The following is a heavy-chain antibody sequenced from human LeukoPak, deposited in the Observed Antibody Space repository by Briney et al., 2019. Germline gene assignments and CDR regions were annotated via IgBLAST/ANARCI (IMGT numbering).Heavy chain of an antibody. Sequence: KPGGSLRLSCAASGFTFSSYAMHWVRQAPGKGLEWVAVISYDGSNEYYADSVKGRFTISRDNAKNSLYLQMNSLRAEDTAVYYCARAHYDFHYYGMDVWGQGTTVTVSS. CDR2: ISYDGSNE. J-gene: IGHJ6*02. V-gene: IGHV3-30*04. CDR3: ARAHYDFHYYGMDV. D-gene: IGHD3-3*01. CDR1: GFTFSSYA.